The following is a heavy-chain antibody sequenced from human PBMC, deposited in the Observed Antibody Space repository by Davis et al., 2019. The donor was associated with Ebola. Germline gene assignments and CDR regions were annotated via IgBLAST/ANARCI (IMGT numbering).Heavy chain of an antibody. CDR2: IDPSDSYT. V-gene: IGHV5-10-1*01. Sequence: GESLKISCKGSGYSFTSYWISWVRQMPGKGLEWMGRIDPSDSYTNYSPSFQGHVTVSADKSISTAYLQWSSLKASDTAMYYCARHLGENAYDSNGFYDYWGQGTLVTVSS. J-gene: IGHJ4*02. CDR3: ARHLGENAYDSNGFYDY. D-gene: IGHD3-22*01. CDR1: GYSFTSYW.